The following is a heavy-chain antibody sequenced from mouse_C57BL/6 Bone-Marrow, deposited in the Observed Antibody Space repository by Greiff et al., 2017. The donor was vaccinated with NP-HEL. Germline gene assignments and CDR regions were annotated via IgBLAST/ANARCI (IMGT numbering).Heavy chain of an antibody. Sequence: DVHLVESGGGLVQPGGSLKLSCAASGFTFSDYGMAWVRQAPRKGPEWVAFIRNLAYSNYYADTVTGRFTITRATAKDTLYREMSIMRTEDTAMYYCARHYYNGCSSYAMDYWGQGTSVTVSS. D-gene: IGHD1-1*01. CDR2: IRNLAYSN. J-gene: IGHJ4*01. CDR3: ARHYYNGCSSYAMDY. CDR1: GFTFSDYG. V-gene: IGHV5-15*01.